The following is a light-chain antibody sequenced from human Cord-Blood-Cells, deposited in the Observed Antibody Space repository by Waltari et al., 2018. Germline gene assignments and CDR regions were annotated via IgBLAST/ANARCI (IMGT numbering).Light chain of an antibody. CDR2: GNS. J-gene: IGLJ2*01. CDR3: QSYDSSLSGYVV. V-gene: IGLV1-40*01. Sequence: QSVLTQPPSVSGAPGQRVTIHCTGSSPNIGAGYDVHWYQQLPGTAPKLLIYGNSNRPSGVPDRFSGSKSGTSASLAITGLQAEDEADYYCQSYDSSLSGYVVFGGGTKLTVL. CDR1: SPNIGAGYD.